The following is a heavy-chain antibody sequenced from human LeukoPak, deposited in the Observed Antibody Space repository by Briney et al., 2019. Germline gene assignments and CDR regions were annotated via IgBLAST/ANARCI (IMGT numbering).Heavy chain of an antibody. Sequence: GGSLRLSCAASGFTFSSYAMHWVRQAPGKGLEWVAVISYDGSNKYYADSVKGRFTISRDNSKNTLYLQMNSLRAEDTAVYYCARGPVNYYASSGDYFLVREAFDYWGQGTLVTVSS. D-gene: IGHD3-22*01. CDR2: ISYDGSNK. V-gene: IGHV3-30-3*01. J-gene: IGHJ4*02. CDR3: ARGPVNYYASSGDYFLVREAFDY. CDR1: GFTFSSYA.